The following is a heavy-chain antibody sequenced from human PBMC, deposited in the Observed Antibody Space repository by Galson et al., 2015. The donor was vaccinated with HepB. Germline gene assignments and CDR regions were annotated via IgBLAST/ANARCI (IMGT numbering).Heavy chain of an antibody. CDR1: AFAFSIYA. D-gene: IGHD3-22*01. Sequence: SLRHSCAAYAFAFSIYAMSWAPQAPRKDLEWVPAISASGGTTHYAASVKGRFTISRDNSRNTLYLQMNSLRADDTAIYYCAKDHPFYYDSSGYYYGRAFDYWGQGTLVTVSS. J-gene: IGHJ4*02. V-gene: IGHV3-23*01. CDR3: AKDHPFYYDSSGYYYGRAFDY. CDR2: ISASGGTT.